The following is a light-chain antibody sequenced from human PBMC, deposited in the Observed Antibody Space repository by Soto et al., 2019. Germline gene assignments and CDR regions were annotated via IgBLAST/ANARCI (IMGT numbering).Light chain of an antibody. V-gene: IGKV1-5*01. CDR1: ESMSNC. CDR3: QQCHRYLT. Sequence: DIHMTQYPSTLSASAGDRVTITCRASESMSNCLAWYQQKPGKAPKLLISGASSLQSGVPSRFSGSASGTEFTLTISSLQPDDIATYYCQQCHRYLTFGQGTKVDIK. CDR2: GAS. J-gene: IGKJ1*01.